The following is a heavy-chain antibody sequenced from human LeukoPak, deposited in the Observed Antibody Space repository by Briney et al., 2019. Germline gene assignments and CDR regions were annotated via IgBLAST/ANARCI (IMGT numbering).Heavy chain of an antibody. J-gene: IGHJ4*02. D-gene: IGHD6-19*01. CDR3: TSRAVAGHRDFDY. CDR1: GFTFSGSA. Sequence: GGSLRLSCAASGFTFSGSAMHWVRQASGKGLEWVGRIRSKANSYATAYAASVKGRSTISRDDSKNTAYLQMNSLKTEDTAVYYCTSRAVAGHRDFDYWGQGTLVTVSS. V-gene: IGHV3-73*01. CDR2: IRSKANSYAT.